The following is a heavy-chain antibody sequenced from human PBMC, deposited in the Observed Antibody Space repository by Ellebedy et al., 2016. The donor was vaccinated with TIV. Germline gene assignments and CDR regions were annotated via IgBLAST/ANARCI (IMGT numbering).Heavy chain of an antibody. Sequence: GESLKISCAASEFTFSTYSMNWVRQAPGKGLEWVSSISSTSTYTFYADSVKGRFTIYRDNAKDSLYLQMNSLTAEDTAVYYGARGTHYYWFGMDVWGQGTTVTVSS. CDR1: EFTFSTYS. V-gene: IGHV3-21*01. CDR3: ARGTHYYWFGMDV. J-gene: IGHJ6*02. CDR2: ISSTSTYT.